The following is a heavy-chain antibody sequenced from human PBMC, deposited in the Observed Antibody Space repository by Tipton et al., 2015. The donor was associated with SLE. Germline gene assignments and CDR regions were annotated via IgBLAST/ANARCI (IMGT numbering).Heavy chain of an antibody. Sequence: LRLSCTVSGGSIRSGGYFWSWIRQHPGKGLEWIGDIQFSGSTYYNPSLKSRVTISVDTSKNQFSLKLSSVTAADTAVYYCARLYSSSSHYYYYGMDVWGQGTTVTVSS. CDR3: ARLYSSSSHYYYYGMDV. V-gene: IGHV4-31*02. J-gene: IGHJ6*02. CDR2: IQFSGST. D-gene: IGHD6-6*01. CDR1: GGSIRSGGYF.